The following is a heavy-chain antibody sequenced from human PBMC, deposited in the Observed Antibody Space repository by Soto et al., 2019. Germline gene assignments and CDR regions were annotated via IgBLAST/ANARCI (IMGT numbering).Heavy chain of an antibody. V-gene: IGHV4-39*01. D-gene: IGHD3-10*01. Sequence: SETLSLTCTLSDGSFTSGSYYWAWIRQPPGKGLEWIGSINYSGHTYYNPSLKSRVTISVDMSKNQFSLKLSSVTAPDTALYYCARQRAWYGECAFDIWGQGTMVTVSS. CDR1: DGSFTSGSYY. CDR2: INYSGHT. J-gene: IGHJ3*02. CDR3: ARQRAWYGECAFDI.